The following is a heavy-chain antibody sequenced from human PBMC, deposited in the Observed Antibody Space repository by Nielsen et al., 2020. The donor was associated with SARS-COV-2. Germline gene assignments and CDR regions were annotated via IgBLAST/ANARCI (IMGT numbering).Heavy chain of an antibody. D-gene: IGHD3-22*01. Sequence: GESLKISCAASGFTFSSYSMNWVRQAPGKGLEWVSSISSSSSYIYYADSVKGRFTISRDNSKNTLYLQMNSLRAEDTAVYYCTKEVVVVITTLCDYWGQGTLVTVSS. CDR3: TKEVVVVITTLCDY. CDR1: GFTFSSYS. J-gene: IGHJ4*02. CDR2: ISSSSSYI. V-gene: IGHV3-21*04.